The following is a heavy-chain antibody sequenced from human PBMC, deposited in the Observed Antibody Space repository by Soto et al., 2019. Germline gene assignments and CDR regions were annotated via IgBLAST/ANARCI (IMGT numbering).Heavy chain of an antibody. CDR2: ISYSGSA. CDR1: GGSISSRGYY. Sequence: PSETLSLTCTVSGGSISSRGYYWGWIRQPPGKGLEWIGFISYSGSAYYNPSLKSRVTISVDTSKNQFSLNLSFVTAADTAVYYCATMGTPATGLYYFDYWGQGTLVTVSS. J-gene: IGHJ4*02. CDR3: ATMGTPATGLYYFDY. D-gene: IGHD2-15*01. V-gene: IGHV4-30-4*08.